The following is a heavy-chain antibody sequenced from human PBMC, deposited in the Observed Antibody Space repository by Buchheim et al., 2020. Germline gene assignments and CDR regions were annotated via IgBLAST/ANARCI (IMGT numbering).Heavy chain of an antibody. D-gene: IGHD4-17*01. Sequence: QVQLQESGPGLVKPSETLSLTCPVSGGSMSGYYWSWIRQPPGKGLEWIGYIYYSGGPRYTPSLKSRVTMSVDTSKNQFSLKLSSVTAADTALYYCARLISKVGDYYYYAMDVWGQGTT. V-gene: IGHV4-59*01. CDR2: IYYSGGP. J-gene: IGHJ6*02. CDR1: GGSMSGYY. CDR3: ARLISKVGDYYYYAMDV.